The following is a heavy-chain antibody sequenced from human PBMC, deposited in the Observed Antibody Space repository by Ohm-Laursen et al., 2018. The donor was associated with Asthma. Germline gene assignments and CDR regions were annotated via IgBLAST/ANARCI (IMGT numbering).Heavy chain of an antibody. CDR1: GDAINREIW. V-gene: IGHV4-4*03. CDR3: AVSSGNYYHSLDI. J-gene: IGHJ3*02. CDR2: VHHSGTA. Sequence: PGTLSLTCMVSGDAINREIWWSWIRQPPGKGLEWIGEVHHSGTANSSPSLQTRVTISIDKSKNQFSLKVTSVTAADTAVYYCAVSSGNYYHSLDIWGQGTMVTVSS. D-gene: IGHD1-26*01.